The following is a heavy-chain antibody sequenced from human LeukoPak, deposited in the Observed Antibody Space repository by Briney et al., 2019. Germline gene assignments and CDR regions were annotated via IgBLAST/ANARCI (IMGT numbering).Heavy chain of an antibody. CDR2: ISGSGGST. CDR3: AKGDVVYGSGSRIPLLDY. V-gene: IGHV3-23*01. J-gene: IGHJ4*02. CDR1: GFTFSSYA. Sequence: PGGSLRLSCAASGFTFSSYAMSWVRQAPGKGLEWVSAISGSGGSTYYADSVKGRFTISRDNSKNTLYLQMNSLRAEDTAVYYCAKGDVVYGSGSRIPLLDYWGQGTLVTVSS. D-gene: IGHD3-10*01.